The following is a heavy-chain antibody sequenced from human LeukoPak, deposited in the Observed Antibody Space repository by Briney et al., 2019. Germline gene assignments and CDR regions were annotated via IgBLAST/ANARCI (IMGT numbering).Heavy chain of an antibody. CDR1: GYTFTGYY. D-gene: IGHD6-13*01. Sequence: GASVKVSCKASGYTFTGYYMHWARQAPGQGLEWMGRINPNSGGTNYAQKFQGRVTMTRDTSISTAYMELSRLRSDDTAVYYCARDRLRIAAAGGNWFDPWGQGTLVTVSS. CDR3: ARDRLRIAAAGGNWFDP. V-gene: IGHV1-2*06. CDR2: INPNSGGT. J-gene: IGHJ5*02.